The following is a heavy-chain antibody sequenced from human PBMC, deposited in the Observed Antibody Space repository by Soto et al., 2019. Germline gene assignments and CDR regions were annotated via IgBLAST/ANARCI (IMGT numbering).Heavy chain of an antibody. D-gene: IGHD2-2*01. J-gene: IGHJ6*02. CDR1: GFTFNSAW. CDR2: IKNKADGGTA. V-gene: IGHV3-15*07. CDR3: ATVPAATAV. Sequence: EVQLVESGGDLVKPGGSLRLSCAASGFTFNSAWMNWVRQAPGKGLEWVGRIKNKADGGTADYAAPVKGRFTISRDDSKDTFYLQMSSMKTEDTAVYYCATVPAATAVWGHGTAVTVSS.